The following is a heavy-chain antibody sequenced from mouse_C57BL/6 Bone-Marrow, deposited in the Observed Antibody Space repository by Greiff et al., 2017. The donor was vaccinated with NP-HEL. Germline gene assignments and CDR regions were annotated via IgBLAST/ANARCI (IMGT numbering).Heavy chain of an antibody. CDR2: INPGSGGT. CDR3: ARERPFAY. J-gene: IGHJ3*01. D-gene: IGHD2-12*01. CDR1: GYAFTNYL. Sequence: QVQLQQSGAELVRPGTSVKVSCKASGYAFTNYLIEWVKQRPGQGLEWIGVINPGSGGTNYNEKFKGKATLTADKSSSTAYMQLSSLTSEDSAVYFCARERPFAYWGQGTLVTVSA. V-gene: IGHV1-54*01.